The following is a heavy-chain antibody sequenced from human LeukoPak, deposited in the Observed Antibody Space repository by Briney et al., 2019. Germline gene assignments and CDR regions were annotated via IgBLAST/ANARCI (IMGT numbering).Heavy chain of an antibody. CDR3: TKDQHLGNVHLY. V-gene: IGHV3-23*01. CDR1: GFTFSNYA. CDR2: ISGSGGST. Sequence: GGSLRLSCAASGFTFSNYAMSWVRQAPGKGLEWVSTISGSGGSTYYADSVKGRFTISRDISKNTLYLQMNSLRAEDTAVYYCTKDQHLGNVHLYWGQGTLVTVSS. D-gene: IGHD6-13*01. J-gene: IGHJ4*02.